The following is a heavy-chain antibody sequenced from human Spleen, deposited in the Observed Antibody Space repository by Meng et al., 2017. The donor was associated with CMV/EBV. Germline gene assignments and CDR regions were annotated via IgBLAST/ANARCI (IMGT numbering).Heavy chain of an antibody. J-gene: IGHJ5*02. CDR1: GYTFTGYY. CDR3: TVGVIRGIT. V-gene: IGHV1-2*02. CDR2: INPESGDA. D-gene: IGHD3-10*01. Sequence: ASVKVSCKASGYTFTGYYIHWVRQAPGKGFEWMGWINPESGDANYAQKFQGRVTMTRDTSISTVYREVSSLRSDDTAVYYCTVGVIRGITWGQGTLVTVSS.